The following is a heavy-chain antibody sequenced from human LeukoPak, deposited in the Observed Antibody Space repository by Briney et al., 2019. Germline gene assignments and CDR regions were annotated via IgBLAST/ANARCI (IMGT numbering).Heavy chain of an antibody. CDR3: ARESRDGVSL. D-gene: IGHD3-10*01. CDR2: IYYSGST. V-gene: IGHV4-39*07. Sequence: PSQTLSLTCTVSGGSISSGSYYWGWIRQPPGKGLEWIGSIYYSGSTYYNPSLKSRVTISVDTSKNQFSLKLSSVTAADTAVYYCARESRDGVSLWGQGTLVTVSS. CDR1: GGSISSGSYY. J-gene: IGHJ4*02.